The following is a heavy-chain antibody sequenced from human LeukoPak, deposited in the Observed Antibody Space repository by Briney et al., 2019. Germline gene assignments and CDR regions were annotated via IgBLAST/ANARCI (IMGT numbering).Heavy chain of an antibody. CDR1: GGSISSSSYY. D-gene: IGHD2-15*01. CDR3: ARGVVVVAAIDG. Sequence: PSETLSLTCTVSGGSISSSSYYWGWLRQPPGTGLEWIGSIYYSGSTYYNPSLKSRVTISVDTSKNQFSLKLSSVTAADTAVYYCARGVVVVAAIDGWGQGTLVTVSS. V-gene: IGHV4-39*01. CDR2: IYYSGST. J-gene: IGHJ4*02.